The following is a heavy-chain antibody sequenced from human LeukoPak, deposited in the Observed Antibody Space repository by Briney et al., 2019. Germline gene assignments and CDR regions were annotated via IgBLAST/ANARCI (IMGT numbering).Heavy chain of an antibody. Sequence: SETLSLTCTVSGGSISSSSYYWGWIRQPPGKGLEWIGSIYYSGSTYYNPSLKSRVTISVDTSKNQFSLKLSSVTAADTAVYYCARGDGYNSVGYYFDYLGQGTLVTVSS. J-gene: IGHJ4*02. D-gene: IGHD5-24*01. CDR3: ARGDGYNSVGYYFDY. V-gene: IGHV4-39*01. CDR2: IYYSGST. CDR1: GGSISSSSYY.